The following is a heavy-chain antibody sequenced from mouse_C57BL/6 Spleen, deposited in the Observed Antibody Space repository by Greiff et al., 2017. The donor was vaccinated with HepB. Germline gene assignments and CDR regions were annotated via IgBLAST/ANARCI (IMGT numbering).Heavy chain of an antibody. V-gene: IGHV5-9-1*02. Sequence: DVKLVESGEGLVKPGGSLKLSCAASGFTFSSYAMSWVRQTPEKRLEWVAYISSGGDYIYYADTVKGRFTISRDNARNTLYLQMSSLKSEDTAMYYCTREGNYYGSRDAMDYWGQGTSVTVSS. CDR3: TREGNYYGSRDAMDY. CDR1: GFTFSSYA. D-gene: IGHD1-1*01. CDR2: ISSGGDYI. J-gene: IGHJ4*01.